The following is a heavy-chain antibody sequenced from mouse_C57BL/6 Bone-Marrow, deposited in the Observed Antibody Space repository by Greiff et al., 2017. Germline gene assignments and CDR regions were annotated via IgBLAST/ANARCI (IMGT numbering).Heavy chain of an antibody. CDR2: ISSGSSTI. D-gene: IGHD2-5*01. V-gene: IGHV5-17*01. CDR1: GFTFSDYG. Sequence: VKLMESGGGLVKPGGSLKLSCAASGFTFSDYGMHWVRQAPEKGLEWVAYISSGSSTIYYADTVKGRFTISRDNAKNTLFLQMTSLRSEDTAMYYCARRSNDAMDYWGQGTSVTVSS. J-gene: IGHJ4*01. CDR3: ARRSNDAMDY.